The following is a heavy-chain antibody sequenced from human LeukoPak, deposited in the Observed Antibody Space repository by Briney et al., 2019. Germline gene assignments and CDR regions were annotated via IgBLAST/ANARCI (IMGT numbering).Heavy chain of an antibody. J-gene: IGHJ6*02. CDR2: ISSSGSTI. Sequence: PGGSLRLSCAASGFTFSSYEMNWVRQAPGKGLEWVSYISSSGSTIYYADSVKGRFTISRDNAKNTLYLQMNSLRAEDTAVYYCARGERQLWPRSGMDVWGQGTTVTVSS. V-gene: IGHV3-48*03. CDR3: ARGERQLWPRSGMDV. D-gene: IGHD5-18*01. CDR1: GFTFSSYE.